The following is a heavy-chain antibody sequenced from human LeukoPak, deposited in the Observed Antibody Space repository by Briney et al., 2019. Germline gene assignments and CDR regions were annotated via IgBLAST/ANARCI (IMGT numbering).Heavy chain of an antibody. Sequence: GESLKISCKGSGYTFATSWIGWVRQVPGKGLEWMGNIYPGDSDTRYSPSFQGQVTISADKSISTAYLQWSSLEASDTAMYYCARHGIVGSSSSWVDYWGQGTLVTVSS. J-gene: IGHJ4*02. CDR1: GYTFATSW. CDR3: ARHGIVGSSSSWVDY. CDR2: IYPGDSDT. V-gene: IGHV5-51*01. D-gene: IGHD1-26*01.